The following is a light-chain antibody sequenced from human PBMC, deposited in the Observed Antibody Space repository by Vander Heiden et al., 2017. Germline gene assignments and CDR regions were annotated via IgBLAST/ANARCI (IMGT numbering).Light chain of an antibody. J-gene: IGKJ4*01. V-gene: IGKV3-11*01. Sequence: IVLTQSPATLSLSPGERATLSCRASQSVNSYLAWYQQKPGRAPRLLIYDASNRATGIPARFSGSGSGTDFTLTISSLEPEDFAVYYCQQRSNWPLTFGGGTNVEIK. CDR1: QSVNSY. CDR2: DAS. CDR3: QQRSNWPLT.